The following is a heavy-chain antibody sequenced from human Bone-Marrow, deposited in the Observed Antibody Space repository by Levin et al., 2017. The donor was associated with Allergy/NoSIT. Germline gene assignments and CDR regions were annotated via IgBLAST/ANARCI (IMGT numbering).Heavy chain of an antibody. CDR3: ARDPTGSDFYDY. Sequence: GESLKISCKASGYSFTNYYIHWVRQAPGQGLEWMGIINPSGGSATYAQKFEGRVTMTRDTSTSTLFMELGSLRSEDTAVYYCARDPTGSDFYDYWGQGTLVTVSS. CDR2: INPSGGSA. J-gene: IGHJ4*02. V-gene: IGHV1-46*01. CDR1: GYSFTNYY. D-gene: IGHD3/OR15-3a*01.